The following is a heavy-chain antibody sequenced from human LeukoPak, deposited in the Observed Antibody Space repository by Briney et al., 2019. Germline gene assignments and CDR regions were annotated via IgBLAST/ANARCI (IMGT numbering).Heavy chain of an antibody. D-gene: IGHD6-19*01. Sequence: GASVKVSCKASGYTFTSYHMHWVRQAPGQGLEWMGIINPSGGSTSYAQKFQGRVTMTRDMSTSTVYMELSSLRSEDTAVYYCARDRYSSGWHTNWFDPWGQGTLVTVSS. J-gene: IGHJ5*02. CDR1: GYTFTSYH. CDR2: INPSGGST. V-gene: IGHV1-46*01. CDR3: ARDRYSSGWHTNWFDP.